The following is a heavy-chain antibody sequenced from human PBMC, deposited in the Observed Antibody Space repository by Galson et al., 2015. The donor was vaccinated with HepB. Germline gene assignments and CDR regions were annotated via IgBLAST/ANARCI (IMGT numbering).Heavy chain of an antibody. J-gene: IGHJ5*02. D-gene: IGHD6-13*01. CDR2: ISSSSSYI. CDR3: ARADPWGRSDSSSFPNWFDP. Sequence: SLRLSCAASGFTFSSYSMNWVRQAPGKGLEWVSSISSSSSYIYYADSVKSRFTISRDNAKNSLYLQMNSLRAEDTAVYYCARADPWGRSDSSSFPNWFDPWGQGTLVTVSS. V-gene: IGHV3-21*01. CDR1: GFTFSSYS.